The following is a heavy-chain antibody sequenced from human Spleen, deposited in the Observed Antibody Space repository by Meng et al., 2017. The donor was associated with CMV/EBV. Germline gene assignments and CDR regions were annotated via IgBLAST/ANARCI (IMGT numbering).Heavy chain of an antibody. CDR1: GVSFSDDW. D-gene: IGHD3-3*01. J-gene: IGHJ3*02. Sequence: GESLKISCAVSGVSFSDDWASWVRQAPGKGLEWVSVIYSGGSTYYADSVKGRFTIPRDNSKNTLYLQMNSLRAEDTAVYYCASTATNDFWSLDAFDIWGQGTMVTVSS. V-gene: IGHV3-53*01. CDR2: IYSGGST. CDR3: ASTATNDFWSLDAFDI.